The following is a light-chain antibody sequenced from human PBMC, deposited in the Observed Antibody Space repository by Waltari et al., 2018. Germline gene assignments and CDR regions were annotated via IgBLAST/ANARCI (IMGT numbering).Light chain of an antibody. CDR2: DAS. CDR1: QDISNY. J-gene: IGKJ4*01. Sequence: DIQMTQSPSSLSASVGDRVTITCQSSQDISNYLNCYQEKQGKAPELLIFDASNLETGVPSRFSGSGSGTDFTLTISSLHPEDFATYYCQQTYSTHLTFGGGTKVEIK. CDR3: QQTYSTHLT. V-gene: IGKV1-39*01.